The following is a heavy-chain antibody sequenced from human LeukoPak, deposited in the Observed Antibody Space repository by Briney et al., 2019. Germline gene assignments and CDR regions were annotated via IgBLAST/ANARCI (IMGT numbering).Heavy chain of an antibody. Sequence: GGSLRLSCATSGFTFSNYGMHWVRQAPGKGLEWVAVISYDGSNKYYADSVKGRFTISRDNSKNTLYLQMNSLRAEDTAVYYCARDRGYSFDYWGQGTLVTVSS. CDR2: ISYDGSNK. CDR1: GFTFSNYG. D-gene: IGHD3-22*01. CDR3: ARDRGYSFDY. V-gene: IGHV3-30*03. J-gene: IGHJ4*02.